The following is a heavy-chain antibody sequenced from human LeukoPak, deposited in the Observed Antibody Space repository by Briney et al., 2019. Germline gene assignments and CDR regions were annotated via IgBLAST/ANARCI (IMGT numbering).Heavy chain of an antibody. CDR1: GFTFSSYN. D-gene: IGHD3-10*02. CDR3: AELGITMIGGV. V-gene: IGHV3-21*01. Sequence: GGSLRLSCAASGFTFSSYNMDWVRQAPGKGLEWVSCISSSNSYIYYADSLKGRFTISRDNAKNSLYLQMNSLRAEDTAVYYCAELGITMIGGVWGKGTTVTISS. J-gene: IGHJ6*04. CDR2: ISSSNSYI.